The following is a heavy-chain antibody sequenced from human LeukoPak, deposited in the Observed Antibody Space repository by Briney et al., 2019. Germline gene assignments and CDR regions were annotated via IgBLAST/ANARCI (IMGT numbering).Heavy chain of an antibody. J-gene: IGHJ5*02. Sequence: GGSLRLSCAASGFTFSSYAMSWVRQAPGKGLEWVSAISGSGGTTYYADSVKGRFTISRDNSKNTLYLQMNSLRAEDTAVYYCVTSTDYNWFDPWGQGTLVTVSS. CDR2: ISGSGGTT. CDR3: VTSTDYNWFDP. D-gene: IGHD2-2*01. CDR1: GFTFSSYA. V-gene: IGHV3-23*01.